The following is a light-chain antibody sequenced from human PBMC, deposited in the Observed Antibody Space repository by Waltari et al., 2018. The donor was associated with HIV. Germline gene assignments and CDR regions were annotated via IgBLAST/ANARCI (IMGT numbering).Light chain of an antibody. CDR2: AAS. CDR3: QQLNSYPIT. V-gene: IGKV1-9*01. CDR1: QAINTY. Sequence: DIQLTQSPSSLSASVGHRVTITCRASQAINTYLVWYQQKPGRAPKLLIYAASTLQSGVPSRFSGSASGTEFTLTIRSLQPEDFATYYCQQLNSYPITFGQGTRLDIK. J-gene: IGKJ5*01.